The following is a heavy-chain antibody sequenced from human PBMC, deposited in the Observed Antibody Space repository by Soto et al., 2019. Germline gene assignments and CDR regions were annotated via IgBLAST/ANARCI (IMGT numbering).Heavy chain of an antibody. D-gene: IGHD6-6*01. V-gene: IGHV4-59*01. CDR3: SRQRGAVASIADAFDI. Sequence: PSETLSLTCNVSGGAITGYYWNWIRQPPGKGLECIGYVYFSGSTKYNPSLTSRVTISVDMSKKKFSLRLTSMTSADPAVYYCSRQRGAVASIADAFDIWGQGTMVT. CDR2: VYFSGST. CDR1: GGAITGYY. J-gene: IGHJ3*02.